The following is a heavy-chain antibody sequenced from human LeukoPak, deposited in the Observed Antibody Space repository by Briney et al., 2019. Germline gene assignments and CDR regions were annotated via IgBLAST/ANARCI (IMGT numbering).Heavy chain of an antibody. CDR2: IRYDGSNK. Sequence: PGGSLRLSCAASGFTFSSYGMHWVRQAPGKGLGWVAFIRYDGSNKYYADSVKGRFTISRDNSKSTLYLQMNSLRAEDTAVYYCARDPLYYDFWSGYYYYYMDVWGKGTTVTVSS. D-gene: IGHD3-3*01. CDR1: GFTFSSYG. J-gene: IGHJ6*03. V-gene: IGHV3-30*02. CDR3: ARDPLYYDFWSGYYYYYMDV.